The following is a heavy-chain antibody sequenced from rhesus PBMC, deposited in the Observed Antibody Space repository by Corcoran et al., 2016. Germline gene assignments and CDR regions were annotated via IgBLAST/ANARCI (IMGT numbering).Heavy chain of an antibody. Sequence: QLQLQESGSGLVKPSETLSLTCAVSGAPFSNNHWVWVRQPPVNGPVCIGRIFGGAGNTDYNPSLRSRFTISTDTSQNQFSLKVNSVIAADTAVYYCARGCSYRGCPLVHIDYWGQGVLVTVSS. CDR3: ARGCSYRGCPLVHIDY. V-gene: IGHV4-173*01. J-gene: IGHJ4*01. D-gene: IGHD2-33*01. CDR2: IFGGAGNT. CDR1: GAPFSNNH.